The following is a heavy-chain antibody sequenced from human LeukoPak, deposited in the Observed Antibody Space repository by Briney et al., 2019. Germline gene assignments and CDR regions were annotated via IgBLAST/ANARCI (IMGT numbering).Heavy chain of an antibody. CDR3: ARVRSLPAAMGGDWFDP. CDR1: GGSISSYD. J-gene: IGHJ5*02. CDR2: IYTSGST. D-gene: IGHD2-2*01. Sequence: SETLSLTCTVSGGSISSYDWSWIRQPAGKGLEWIGRIYTSGSTNYNPSLKSRVTMSVDTSKNQFSLKLSSVTAADTAVYYCARVRSLPAAMGGDWFDPWGQGTLVTVSS. V-gene: IGHV4-4*07.